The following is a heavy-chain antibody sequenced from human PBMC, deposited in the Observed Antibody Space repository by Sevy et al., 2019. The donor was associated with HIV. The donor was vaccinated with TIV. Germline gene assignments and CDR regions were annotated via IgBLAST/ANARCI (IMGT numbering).Heavy chain of an antibody. Sequence: ASVKVSCKASGYTFTSYDINWVRQATGQGLEWMGWMNPNSGNTGYAQKFQGRVTITRNTSISTAYMELSSLRSEDTAGYYCARARGYYDFWSGYDRRTRTPVFDYWGQGTLVTVSS. J-gene: IGHJ4*02. CDR1: GYTFTSYD. D-gene: IGHD3-3*01. CDR2: MNPNSGNT. CDR3: ARARGYYDFWSGYDRRTRTPVFDY. V-gene: IGHV1-8*03.